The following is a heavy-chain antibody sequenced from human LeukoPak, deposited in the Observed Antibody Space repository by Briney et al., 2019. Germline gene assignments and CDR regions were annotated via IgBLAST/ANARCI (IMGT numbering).Heavy chain of an antibody. Sequence: GSLRLSCAASGFTFSSYGMHWVRQAPGKGLEWVAVISYDGSNKYYADSVKGRFTISRDNSKNTLYLQMNSLRAEDTAVYYCAKEYYDFWSGYRHFDYWGQGTLVTVSS. CDR1: GFTFSSYG. V-gene: IGHV3-30*18. D-gene: IGHD3-3*01. CDR2: ISYDGSNK. CDR3: AKEYYDFWSGYRHFDY. J-gene: IGHJ4*02.